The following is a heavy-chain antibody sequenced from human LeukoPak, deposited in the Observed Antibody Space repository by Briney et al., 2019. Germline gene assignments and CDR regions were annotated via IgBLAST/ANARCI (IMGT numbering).Heavy chain of an antibody. D-gene: IGHD2-21*01. CDR3: ATVPRDPVLLWY. V-gene: IGHV1-24*01. Sequence: ASVKVSCKVSGYTLTELSMHWVRQAPGKGLEWTGGFDPEDGETIYAQKFQGRVTMTEDTSTDTAYMELSSLRSEDTAVYYCATVPRDPVLLWYWGQGTLVTVSS. J-gene: IGHJ4*02. CDR1: GYTLTELS. CDR2: FDPEDGET.